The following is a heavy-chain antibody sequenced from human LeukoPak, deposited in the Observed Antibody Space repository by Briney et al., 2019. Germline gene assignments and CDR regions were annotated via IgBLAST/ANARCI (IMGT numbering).Heavy chain of an antibody. CDR3: AKERLQGITHVNMDV. CDR1: GFTFSSYG. V-gene: IGHV3-30*02. CDR2: TSYDGSNE. D-gene: IGHD1-20*01. J-gene: IGHJ6*02. Sequence: PGGSLRLSCAASGFTFSSYGMHWVRQAPGKGLEWVAFTSYDGSNEYYAESVKGRFTISRDNSKKTLYLQMDSLRAEDTAVYYCAKERLQGITHVNMDVWGQGTTVIVSS.